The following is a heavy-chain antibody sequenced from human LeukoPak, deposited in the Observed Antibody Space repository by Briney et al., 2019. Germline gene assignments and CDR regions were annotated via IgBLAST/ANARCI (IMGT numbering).Heavy chain of an antibody. V-gene: IGHV4-59*01. CDR3: ARAQGRSSVTNWFDP. CDR2: IHSSGST. Sequence: SETLSLTCTGSGGSISSYYCSWIRQPPGKGLDWIGFIHSSGSTNHNPSLKRRVTVSVDTSKNQFSLKLTSVTAADTALYYCARAQGRSSVTNWFDPWGQGTLVIVSS. D-gene: IGHD4-17*01. J-gene: IGHJ5*02. CDR1: GGSISSYY.